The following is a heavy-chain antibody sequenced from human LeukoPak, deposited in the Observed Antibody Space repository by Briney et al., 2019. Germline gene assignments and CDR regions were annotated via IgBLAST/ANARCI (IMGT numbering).Heavy chain of an antibody. CDR1: RFSLSTSGVS. J-gene: IGHJ4*02. CDR3: AHSFQRWLPKAYYFDY. Sequence: SGPTLVNPTQTLTLTCTFSRFSLSTSGVSVHCIRQPPGKALEWLALIYWDDDKRYSPSLKSRLTITKDTSKNQVVLTMTNMDPVDTATYYCAHSFQRWLPKAYYFDYWGQGTLVTVSS. D-gene: IGHD5-24*01. V-gene: IGHV2-5*02. CDR2: IYWDDDK.